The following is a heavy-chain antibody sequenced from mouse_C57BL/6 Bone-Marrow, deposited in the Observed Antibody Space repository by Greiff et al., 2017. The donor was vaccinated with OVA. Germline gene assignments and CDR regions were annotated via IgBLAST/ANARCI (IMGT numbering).Heavy chain of an antibody. J-gene: IGHJ3*01. CDR3: AKYDGYFWFAY. CDR1: GYSITSGYY. V-gene: IGHV3-6*01. CDR2: ISDDGSN. D-gene: IGHD2-3*01. Sequence: ESGPGLVKPSQSLYLSCSVTGYSITSGYYWYWIRQFPGNILEWMGYISDDGSNNYNPSLKNRISITRDTTKNQMFLKLNSVTTEDTATYYCAKYDGYFWFAYWGQGTLVTVSA.